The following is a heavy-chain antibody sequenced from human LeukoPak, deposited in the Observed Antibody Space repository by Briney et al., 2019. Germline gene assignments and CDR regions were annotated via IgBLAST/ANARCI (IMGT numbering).Heavy chain of an antibody. CDR2: IIPILGTP. CDR3: ASGARGQLLFRAFDI. Sequence: ASVKVSCKASGGTFNSYDISWVRQAPGQGLEWMGGIIPILGTPKYAQKFQGRVTITKDKSSNTAYMELSNLRSEDTAVYYCASGARGQLLFRAFDIWGQGTMVTVSS. D-gene: IGHD2-2*01. V-gene: IGHV1-69*05. CDR1: GGTFNSYD. J-gene: IGHJ3*02.